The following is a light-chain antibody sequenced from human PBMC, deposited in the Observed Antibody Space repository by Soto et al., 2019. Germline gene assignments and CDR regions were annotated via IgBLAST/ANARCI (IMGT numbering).Light chain of an antibody. CDR2: GAS. CDR3: QQSYTTLT. CDR1: QNITDF. Sequence: DIPMTQSPPSLSASVGDRVTIACRASQNITDFLNWYQQTAGKAPKLLIYGASRLPSGIPSRFSGSGSGTDFTLTISGLQPEDFATYYCQQSYTTLTFGGGTKVEI. V-gene: IGKV1-39*01. J-gene: IGKJ4*01.